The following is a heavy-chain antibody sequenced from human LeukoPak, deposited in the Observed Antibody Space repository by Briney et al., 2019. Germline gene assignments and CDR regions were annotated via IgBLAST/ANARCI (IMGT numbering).Heavy chain of an antibody. V-gene: IGHV3-33*06. CDR1: GFTFSSYG. D-gene: IGHD5-24*01. J-gene: IGHJ4*02. CDR2: IWYDGSNK. CDR3: AKQMATFSSLDY. Sequence: GRSLRLSCAASGFTFSSYGMHWVRQAPGKGLEWVAVIWYDGSNKYYADSVTGRFTISRDNSKNTLYLQMNSLRAEDTAVYYCAKQMATFSSLDYWGQGTLVTVSS.